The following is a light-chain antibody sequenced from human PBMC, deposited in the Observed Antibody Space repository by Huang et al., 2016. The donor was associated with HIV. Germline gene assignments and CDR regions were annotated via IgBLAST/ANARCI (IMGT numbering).Light chain of an antibody. V-gene: IGKV1-8*01. CDR2: AAS. J-gene: IGKJ4*01. Sequence: AIRITQSPSSLSASTGDRVTITCRASQVISSYLAWYQQKPGKAPNLLISAASTLQSGGPSRFSGSGSGTDFTLTISCLQSEDFATYYCQQYYSYPLLTFGGGTKVEIK. CDR1: QVISSY. CDR3: QQYYSYPLLT.